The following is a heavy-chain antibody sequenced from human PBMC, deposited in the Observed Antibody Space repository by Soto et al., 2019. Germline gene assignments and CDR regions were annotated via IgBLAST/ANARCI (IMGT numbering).Heavy chain of an antibody. CDR2: IYWDDDK. D-gene: IGHD1-26*01. J-gene: IGHJ4*02. CDR1: GFSLSTSGVG. Sequence: QITLKESGPTLVKPTQTLTLTCTFSGFSLSTSGVGVGWIRQPPGKALEWLALIYWDDDKRYSPSLKSRLTITQDTSKNHVVLTMTNMDPVDTATYYCAHIIIVGATYYFDYWGQGTLVTVSS. V-gene: IGHV2-5*02. CDR3: AHIIIVGATYYFDY.